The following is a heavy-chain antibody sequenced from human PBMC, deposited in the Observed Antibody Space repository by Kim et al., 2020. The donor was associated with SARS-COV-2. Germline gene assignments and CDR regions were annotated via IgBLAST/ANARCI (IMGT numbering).Heavy chain of an antibody. D-gene: IGHD3-22*01. J-gene: IGHJ3*02. CDR1: GFTFGSYG. V-gene: IGHV3-33*01. Sequence: GGSLRLSCAASGFTFGSYGMHWVRQAPGKGLEWVAVIWYDGSNKYYADSVKGRFTISRDNSKNTLYLQMNSLRAEDTAVYYCARDGRDYYDSSGSDAFDIWGQGTMVTVSS. CDR2: IWYDGSNK. CDR3: ARDGRDYYDSSGSDAFDI.